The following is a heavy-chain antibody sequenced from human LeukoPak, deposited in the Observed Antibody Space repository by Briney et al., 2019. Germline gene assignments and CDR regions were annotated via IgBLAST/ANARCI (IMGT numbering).Heavy chain of an antibody. CDR3: ARLYRNWGVRHFDY. Sequence: SQTLSLTCTVSGDSFSSGGYHWSWIRQHPGAGLEWIGHIYHSGSTYYNSSLKSRVNISVVTSKNQFSLRLRSVSAADTAVYYCARLYRNWGVRHFDYWGQGTLVTVSS. CDR1: GDSFSSGGYH. J-gene: IGHJ4*02. V-gene: IGHV4-31*03. D-gene: IGHD7-27*01. CDR2: IYHSGST.